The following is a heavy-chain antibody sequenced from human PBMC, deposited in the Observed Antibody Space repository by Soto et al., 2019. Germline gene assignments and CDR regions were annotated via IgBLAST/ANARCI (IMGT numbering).Heavy chain of an antibody. J-gene: IGHJ6*03. CDR3: ASASPPFRRLYYYYLDV. CDR1: GGSFSGYY. CDR2: INHSGST. Sequence: SETLSLTCAVYGGSFSGYYWSWIRQPPGKGLEWIGEINHSGSTNYNPSLKSRVTISVDTSKNQFSLKLSSVTAADTAVYYCASASPPFRRLYYYYLDVWGKGTTVTVSS. V-gene: IGHV4-34*01.